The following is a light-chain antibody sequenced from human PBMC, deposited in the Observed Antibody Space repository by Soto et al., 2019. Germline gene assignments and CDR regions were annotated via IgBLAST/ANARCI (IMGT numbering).Light chain of an antibody. CDR1: QPVTNY. V-gene: IGKV1-39*01. CDR3: QQSYIAPWT. J-gene: IGKJ1*01. CDR2: AAS. Sequence: DIQMTQSPSSLSASVGDRVTITCRASQPVTNYLSWYQQKPGKAPTLLIYAASRLQSGVPSRFSAGGSGTEFTLSINSLLPEDFATYYCQQSYIAPWTVGQGTKVDIK.